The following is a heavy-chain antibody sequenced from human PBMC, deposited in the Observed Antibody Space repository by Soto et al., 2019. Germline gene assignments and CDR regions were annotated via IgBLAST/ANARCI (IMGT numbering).Heavy chain of an antibody. CDR3: AKDHYYDSSGYP. J-gene: IGHJ5*02. CDR1: GFTFSSYG. CDR2: ISYDGSNK. Sequence: GGSLRRSCAASGFTFSSYGMHWVRQAPGKGLEWVAVISYDGSNKYYADSFKVRFTISRYNSKNTLYLQINSLRAEDTAVYYCAKDHYYDSSGYPWGQGTQVAFSS. V-gene: IGHV3-30*18. D-gene: IGHD3-22*01.